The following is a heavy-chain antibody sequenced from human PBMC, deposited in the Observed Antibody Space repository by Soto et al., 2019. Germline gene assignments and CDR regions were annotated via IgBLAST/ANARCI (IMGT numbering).Heavy chain of an antibody. Sequence: EVQLVESGGGLVQPGGSLRLSCAASGFTFSSYWMHWVRQAPGKGLVWVSRINGDGSSRSYADSVKGRFTISRDKAKNTRDHPKNSLRAEDTSVKSCASIVRFLERFPKRGVADIDVWGQGTTVTVSS. CDR3: ASIVRFLERFPKRGVADIDV. V-gene: IGHV3-74*02. CDR1: GFTFSSYW. CDR2: INGDGSSR. D-gene: IGHD3-3*01. J-gene: IGHJ6*02.